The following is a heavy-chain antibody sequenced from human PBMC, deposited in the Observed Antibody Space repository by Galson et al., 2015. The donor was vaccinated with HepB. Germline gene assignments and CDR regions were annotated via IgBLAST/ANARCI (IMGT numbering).Heavy chain of an antibody. CDR3: AREPNSGSYFLLDY. J-gene: IGHJ4*02. CDR2: INPNSGGT. D-gene: IGHD1-26*01. V-gene: IGHV1-2*02. CDR1: GYTFTGYY. Sequence: SVKVSCRASGYTFTGYYMHWVRQAPGQGLEWMGWINPNSGGTNYAQKFQGRVTMTRDTSISTAYMELSRLRSDDTAVYYCAREPNSGSYFLLDYWGQGTLVTVSS.